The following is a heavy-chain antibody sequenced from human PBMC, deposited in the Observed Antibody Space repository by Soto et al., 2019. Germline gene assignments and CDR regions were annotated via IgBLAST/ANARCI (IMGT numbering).Heavy chain of an antibody. CDR3: ARDSGQGGNAFDI. Sequence: QVQLVQSGAEVKKPGSSVKVSCKASGGTFSSYAISWVRQAPGQGLEWMGGIIPIFGTANYAQKFQGRVTITADKATSRAYMEMSSLRSEEKAVYYCARDSGQGGNAFDIWGQGTMVTVSS. J-gene: IGHJ3*02. D-gene: IGHD3-10*01. CDR1: GGTFSSYA. V-gene: IGHV1-69*06. CDR2: IIPIFGTA.